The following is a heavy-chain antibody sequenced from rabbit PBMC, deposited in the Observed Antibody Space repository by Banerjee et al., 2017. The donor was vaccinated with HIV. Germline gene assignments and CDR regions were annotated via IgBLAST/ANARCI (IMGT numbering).Heavy chain of an antibody. CDR3: ARDAAGSDYIFNL. J-gene: IGHJ4*01. Sequence: QEQLVESGGGLVTLGGSLKLSCKASGIDFSSYGISWVRQAPGKGLEWIAYIYPDHGTTDYASWVNGRFTISKTSSTTVTLQMTSLTAADTATYFCARDAAGSDYIFNLWGPGTLVTVS. CDR2: IYPDHGTT. D-gene: IGHD8-1*01. CDR1: GIDFSSYG. V-gene: IGHV1S45*01.